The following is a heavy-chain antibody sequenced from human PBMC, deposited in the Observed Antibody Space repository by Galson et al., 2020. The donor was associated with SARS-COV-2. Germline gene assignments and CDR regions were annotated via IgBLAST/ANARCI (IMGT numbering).Heavy chain of an antibody. V-gene: IGHV3-23*01. CDR2: ISGSGGST. D-gene: IGHD3-10*01. CDR3: AKYNWFGELKRYYYYYMDV. Sequence: GESLKISCAASGFTFSSYAMSWVRQAPGKGLEWVSAISGSGGSTYYADSVKGRFTISRDNSKNTLYLQMNSLRAEDTAVYYCAKYNWFGELKRYYYYYMDVWGKGTTVTVSS. CDR1: GFTFSSYA. J-gene: IGHJ6*03.